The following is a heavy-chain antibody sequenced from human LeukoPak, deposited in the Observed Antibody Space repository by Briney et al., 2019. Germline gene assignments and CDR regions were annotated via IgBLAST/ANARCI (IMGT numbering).Heavy chain of an antibody. CDR1: GGSISSYY. D-gene: IGHD6-19*01. CDR2: IYYSGST. CDR3: ARGSVAQTK. V-gene: IGHV4-59*01. J-gene: IGHJ4*02. Sequence: KPSETLSLTCTVSGGSISSYYWSWIRQPPGKGLEWIGYIYYSGSTNYNPSLKSRVTISVDTSKNQFSLKLSSVTAADTAVYYCARGSVAQTKWGQGTLVTVSS.